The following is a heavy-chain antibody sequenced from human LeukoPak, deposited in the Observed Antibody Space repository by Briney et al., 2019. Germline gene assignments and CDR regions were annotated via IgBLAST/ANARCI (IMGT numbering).Heavy chain of an antibody. CDR2: IKQDGSEK. J-gene: IGHJ5*01. Sequence: GGSLRLSCVASGFTFSSSWMSWVRQAPGKGLEWVANIKQDGSEKSYVESVRGRFTISRDNAKNSLYLQMDILKPEDTAFYYCAKVDGYNSGWYDSWGQGTLVTVSS. CDR1: GFTFSSSW. CDR3: AKVDGYNSGWYDS. D-gene: IGHD6-19*01. V-gene: IGHV3-7*03.